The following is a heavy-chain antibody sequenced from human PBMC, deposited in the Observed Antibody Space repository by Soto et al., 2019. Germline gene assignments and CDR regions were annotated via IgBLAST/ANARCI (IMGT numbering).Heavy chain of an antibody. D-gene: IGHD3-9*01. CDR2: ISAYNGNT. CDR1: GYTFTSYG. J-gene: IGHJ6*02. Sequence: QVQLVQSGAEVKKPGASVKVSCKASGYTFTSYGISWVRQAPGQGLEWMGWISAYNGNTNYAQKLQGRVTMTTDTSTSTAYMELRSLRSDDTAVCYCARTGSYYDILTGYYSIYYGMDVWGQGTTVTVSS. V-gene: IGHV1-18*04. CDR3: ARTGSYYDILTGYYSIYYGMDV.